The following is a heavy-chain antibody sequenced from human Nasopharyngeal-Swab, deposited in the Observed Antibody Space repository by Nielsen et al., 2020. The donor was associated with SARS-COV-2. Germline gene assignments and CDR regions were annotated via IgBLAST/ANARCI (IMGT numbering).Heavy chain of an antibody. CDR3: ARDAPAHYGAFY. V-gene: IGHV3-30*03. D-gene: IGHD4-17*01. Sequence: GGSLRLSCAGSGFTFSSLWMNWVRQAPGKGLEWVAFIAHDASNEYYGDSVKGRFSISRDSSKNTLYLQMDSLRGEDTAVYYCARDAPAHYGAFYWGRGTLVTVSS. CDR2: IAHDASNE. J-gene: IGHJ4*02. CDR1: GFTFSSLW.